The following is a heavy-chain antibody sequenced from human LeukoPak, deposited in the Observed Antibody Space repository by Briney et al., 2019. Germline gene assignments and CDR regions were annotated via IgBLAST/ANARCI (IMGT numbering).Heavy chain of an antibody. CDR3: AARDRNGWYFDY. V-gene: IGHV3-20*04. D-gene: IGHD6-19*01. Sequence: GGSLRLSCAASGFTFEDHGMSWVRQVPGKGLEWVSGINWNGGSTGYADSVKGRFTISRDNAKNSLYLQMNSLRAEDTALYYCAARDRNGWYFDYWGQGTLVTVSS. J-gene: IGHJ4*02. CDR1: GFTFEDHG. CDR2: INWNGGST.